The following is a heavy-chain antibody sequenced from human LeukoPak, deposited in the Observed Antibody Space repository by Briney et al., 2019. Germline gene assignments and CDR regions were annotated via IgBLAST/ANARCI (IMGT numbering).Heavy chain of an antibody. CDR1: GFIFSNYA. CDR2: IRGSGGGT. CDR3: ARDPNGDYIGAFDM. D-gene: IGHD4-17*01. V-gene: IGHV3-23*01. Sequence: GGSLRLSCAASGFIFSNYALMWLRQSPGKGLEWVSAIRGSGGGTFYADSVKGRFTISRDNSKNTLNLQMNGLRAEDTAVYYCARDPNGDYIGAFDMWGRGTLVTVSS. J-gene: IGHJ3*02.